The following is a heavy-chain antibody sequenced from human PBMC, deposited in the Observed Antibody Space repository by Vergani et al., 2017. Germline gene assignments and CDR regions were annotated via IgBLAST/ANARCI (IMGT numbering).Heavy chain of an antibody. CDR1: GGTFSSYA. D-gene: IGHD2-2*01. CDR3: ARREVGYCSSTSCYENDY. V-gene: IGHV1-69*04. J-gene: IGHJ4*02. Sequence: QVQLVQSGAEVKKPGSSVKVSCKASGGTFSSYAISWVRQAPGQGLEWMGRIIPILGTANYAQKFQGRVTITADKSTSTAYMELSSLRSEDTAVYYCARREVGYCSSTSCYENDYWGQGTLVTVSS. CDR2: IIPILGTA.